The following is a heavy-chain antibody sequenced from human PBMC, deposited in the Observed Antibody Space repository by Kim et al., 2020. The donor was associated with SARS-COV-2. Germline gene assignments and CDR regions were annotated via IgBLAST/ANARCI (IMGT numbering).Heavy chain of an antibody. D-gene: IGHD3-10*01. CDR2: IYYSGST. Sequence: SETLSLTCTVSGGSISSGGYYWSWIRQHPGKGLEWIGYIYYSGSTYYNPSLKSRVTISVDTSKNQFSLKLSSVTAADTAVYYCARDSVAADLYYYGSGSYYNHYGMEVWGQGTTVTVSS. CDR3: ARDSVAADLYYYGSGSYYNHYGMEV. V-gene: IGHV4-31*03. J-gene: IGHJ6*02. CDR1: GGSISSGGYY.